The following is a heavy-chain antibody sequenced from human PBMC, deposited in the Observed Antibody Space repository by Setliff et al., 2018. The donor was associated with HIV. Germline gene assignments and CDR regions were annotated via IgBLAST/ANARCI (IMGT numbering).Heavy chain of an antibody. CDR2: INPSGGTT. CDR3: ARERGGLRSPFDY. V-gene: IGHV1-46*01. D-gene: IGHD2-15*01. CDR1: GYTFTSHW. J-gene: IGHJ4*02. Sequence: ASVKVSCKASGYTFTSHWMHWVRQAPGQGLEWMGVINPSGGTTHYAQKFQGRVFMTSDTSTNTVYMALSSLRSEDTAVYYCARERGGLRSPFDYWGQGTLVTVSS.